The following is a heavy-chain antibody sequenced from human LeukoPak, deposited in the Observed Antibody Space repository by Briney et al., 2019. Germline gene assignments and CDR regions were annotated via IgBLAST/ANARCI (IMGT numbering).Heavy chain of an antibody. D-gene: IGHD2/OR15-2a*01. CDR1: GFTFSSFG. CDR3: ARVGQEYYYGIDV. J-gene: IGHJ6*02. Sequence: GGSLRLSCSASGFTFSSFGLGWVRQAPGKGLEWVSYISSGTGYTNYSASVRGRFTISRDNAKNFLYLQMNSLRPEDTAVYYCARVGQEYYYGIDVWGQGSAVTVSS. CDR2: ISSGTGYT. V-gene: IGHV3-21*05.